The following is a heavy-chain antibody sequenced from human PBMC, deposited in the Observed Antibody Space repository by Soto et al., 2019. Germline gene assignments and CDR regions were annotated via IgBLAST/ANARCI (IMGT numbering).Heavy chain of an antibody. V-gene: IGHV4-59*12. CDR3: ARGGYSYWWGAYDI. Sequence: PGKGLRWLVYIYYSGGTNYTRSLNSRVTISVAPSQTRFSLKLSSVTAADTAVYYRARGGYSYWWGAYDIWRRGTMVTVSS. J-gene: IGHJ3*02. D-gene: IGHD5-18*01. CDR2: IYYSGGT.